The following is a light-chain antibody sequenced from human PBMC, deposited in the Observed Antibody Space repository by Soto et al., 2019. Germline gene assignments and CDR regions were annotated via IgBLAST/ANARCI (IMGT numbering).Light chain of an antibody. CDR2: DVS. J-gene: IGLJ1*01. CDR3: SAYTTSIALYV. V-gene: IGLV2-14*03. CDR1: SSDVAEYKY. Sequence: QSVLTQPASVSGSPAQSTTISCTETSSDVAEYKYVSWYQQHPGRAPKLIIYDVSNRPSGVSNRFSGSKSGSTASLTISGLQAEDEADYYCSAYTTSIALYVFGAGTKVTVL.